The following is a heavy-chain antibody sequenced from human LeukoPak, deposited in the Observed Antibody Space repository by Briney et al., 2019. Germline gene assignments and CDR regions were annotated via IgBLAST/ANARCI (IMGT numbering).Heavy chain of an antibody. CDR2: ISSSSSYI. CDR1: GFTFSSYS. D-gene: IGHD5/OR15-5a*01. Sequence: GGSLRLSCAASGFTFSSYSMNWVRQAPGKGLEWVSSISSSSSYIYYADSVKGRFTISRDNAKNSLYLQMNSLRAEDTAVYYCARGRVCLRLPPTYYLGQGTLVTVSS. V-gene: IGHV3-21*01. CDR3: ARGRVCLRLPPTYY. J-gene: IGHJ4*02.